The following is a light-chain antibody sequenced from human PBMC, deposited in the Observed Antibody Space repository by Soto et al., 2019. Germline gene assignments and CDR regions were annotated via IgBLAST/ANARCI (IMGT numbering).Light chain of an antibody. CDR2: GAS. CDR3: LQDHNYPRT. CDR1: EDIRKE. Sequence: AIQMTQSPSSLSASVGDRVTITCRASEDIRKELSWYQQKPGKAPNVLIYGASSSQSGVPSRFRGSGSGPDFTLTISSLQPEDFATYYCLQDHNYPRTFGQGTKVEVK. J-gene: IGKJ1*01. V-gene: IGKV1-6*01.